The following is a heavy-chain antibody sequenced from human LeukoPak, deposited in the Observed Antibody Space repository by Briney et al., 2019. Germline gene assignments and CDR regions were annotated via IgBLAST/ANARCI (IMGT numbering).Heavy chain of an antibody. J-gene: IGHJ4*02. CDR2: IWYDGSNK. CDR1: GFTFSSYG. CDR3: AREGRCGGDCYYDH. Sequence: PGRSLRLSCAASGFTFSSYGMHWVRQAPGKGLEWVAVIWYDGSNKYYADSAKGRFTISRDNSKNTLYLQMNSLRAEDTAVYYCAREGRCGGDCYYDHWGQGTLVTVSS. D-gene: IGHD2-21*02. V-gene: IGHV3-33*01.